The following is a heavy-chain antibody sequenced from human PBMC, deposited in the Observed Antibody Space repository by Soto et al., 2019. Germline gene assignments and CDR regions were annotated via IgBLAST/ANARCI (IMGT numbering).Heavy chain of an antibody. V-gene: IGHV1-46*01. D-gene: IGHD2-2*01. CDR2: INPSGGST. CDR3: ARDFGRVGPAASNWFDP. CDR1: GYTFTIYY. Sequence: ASVKVSCKASGYTFTIYYMHWVRQAPGQGLEWMGIINPSGGSTSYAQKFQGRVTMTRDTSTSTVYMELSSLRSEDTAVYYCARDFGRVGPAASNWFDPWGQGTLVTVSS. J-gene: IGHJ5*02.